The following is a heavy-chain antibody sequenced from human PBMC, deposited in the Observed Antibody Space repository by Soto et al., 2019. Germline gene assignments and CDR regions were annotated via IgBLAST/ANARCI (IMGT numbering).Heavy chain of an antibody. CDR2: INVGNGDT. CDR1: GCSFTTYA. V-gene: IGHV1-3*01. D-gene: IGHD5-18*01. Sequence: ASVKVSCKASGCSFTTYAMHWVRQAPGQRLEWMGWINVGNGDTKYSQKFQARVTITRDTSASTAYMDLSSLRSEDTAVYYCARDKYTYGRRGAFDIWGQGTMVTVSS. CDR3: ARDKYTYGRRGAFDI. J-gene: IGHJ3*02.